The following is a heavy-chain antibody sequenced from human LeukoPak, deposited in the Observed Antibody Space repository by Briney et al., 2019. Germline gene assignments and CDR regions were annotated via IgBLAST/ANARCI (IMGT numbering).Heavy chain of an antibody. CDR2: IKSKSDGGTT. Sequence: GGSLRLSCAASGFTFSNAWMSWVRQAPGKGLEWVGHIKSKSDGGTTDYAAPVKGRFTISRDDSKNTLYVQMNSLKTEDTAVYYCTRQQLVLDYWGQGTLVTVSS. CDR1: GFTFSNAW. D-gene: IGHD6-6*01. V-gene: IGHV3-15*01. J-gene: IGHJ4*02. CDR3: TRQQLVLDY.